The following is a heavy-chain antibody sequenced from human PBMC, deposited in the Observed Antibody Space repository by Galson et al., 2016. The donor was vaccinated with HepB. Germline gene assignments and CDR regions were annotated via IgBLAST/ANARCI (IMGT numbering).Heavy chain of an antibody. CDR3: VHRRSRTYYFDY. CDR1: GFSLSSNEVG. V-gene: IGHV2-5*02. Sequence: PALVKPTQTLTLTCTVSGFSLSSNEVGVGWIRQPPGKALEWLALIYLDDDKRYSPSLKNRLTITKDTSKNQVVLTMTNMDPVDTATYYCVHRRSRTYYFDYWGQGTLVTVSS. J-gene: IGHJ4*02. CDR2: IYLDDDK.